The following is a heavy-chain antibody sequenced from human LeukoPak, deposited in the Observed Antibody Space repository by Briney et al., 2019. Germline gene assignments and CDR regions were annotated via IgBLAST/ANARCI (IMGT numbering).Heavy chain of an antibody. Sequence: GGSLRLSCAASGFTFSSYWMSWVRQTPGKGLEWVANIKQDGSEKYYVDSVKGRFTISRANAKNSLYLQMNSLRAEDTAVYYCARVGYDFWSGCYNPYYFDYWGQGTLVTVSS. J-gene: IGHJ4*02. CDR2: IKQDGSEK. CDR1: GFTFSSYW. V-gene: IGHV3-7*01. D-gene: IGHD3-3*01. CDR3: ARVGYDFWSGCYNPYYFDY.